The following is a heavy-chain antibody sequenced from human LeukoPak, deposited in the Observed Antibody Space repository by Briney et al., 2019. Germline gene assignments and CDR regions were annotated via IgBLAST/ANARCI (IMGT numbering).Heavy chain of an antibody. Sequence: GASVKVSCKASGYTFTSYAMHWVRQAPGQRLEWMGWINAGNGNTKYSQKFQGRVTITRDTSASTAYMELSSLRFEDTAVYYCARPSRWLQYLYFDYWGQGTLVTVSS. V-gene: IGHV1-3*01. J-gene: IGHJ4*02. CDR2: INAGNGNT. CDR1: GYTFTSYA. CDR3: ARPSRWLQYLYFDY. D-gene: IGHD5-24*01.